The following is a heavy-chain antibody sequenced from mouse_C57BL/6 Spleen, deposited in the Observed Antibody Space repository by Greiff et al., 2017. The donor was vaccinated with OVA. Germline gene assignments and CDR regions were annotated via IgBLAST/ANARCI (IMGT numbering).Heavy chain of an antibody. D-gene: IGHD1-3*01. Sequence: EVQVVESGGGLVKPGGSLKLSCAASGFTFSSYAMSWVRQTPEKRLEWVATISDGGSYTYYPDNVKGRFTISRDNAKNNLYLQMSHLKSEDTAMYYCAREGNKSAWFAYWGQGTLGTVSA. CDR2: ISDGGSYT. J-gene: IGHJ3*01. CDR3: AREGNKSAWFAY. V-gene: IGHV5-4*01. CDR1: GFTFSSYA.